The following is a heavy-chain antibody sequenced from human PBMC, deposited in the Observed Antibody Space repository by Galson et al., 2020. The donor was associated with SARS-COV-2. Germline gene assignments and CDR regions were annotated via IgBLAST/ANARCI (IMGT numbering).Heavy chain of an antibody. CDR2: ISYDGSNK. Sequence: TGGSLRLSCAASGFTFSSYGMHWVRQAPGKGLEWVAVISYDGSNKYYADSVKGRFTISRDNSKNTLYLQMNSLRAEDTAVYYCAKDANSRRQFRGWIYYYDGMDVWGQGTTVTVSS. CDR1: GFTFSSYG. J-gene: IGHJ6*02. D-gene: IGHD6-19*01. CDR3: AKDANSRRQFRGWIYYYDGMDV. V-gene: IGHV3-30*18.